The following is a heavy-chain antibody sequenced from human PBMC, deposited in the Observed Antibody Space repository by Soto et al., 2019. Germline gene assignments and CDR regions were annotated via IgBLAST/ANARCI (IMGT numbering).Heavy chain of an antibody. V-gene: IGHV1-46*01. CDR1: GYTFTKYY. D-gene: IGHD3-10*01. CDR3: ARGTYYYGSGSYSTKILLDY. CDR2: INPSGGST. Sequence: ASVKVSCKASGYTFTKYYIHWVRQAPGQGLEWMGIINPSGGSTKYAQKFQGRVTMTRDTSTSTVYMEVSSLRSEDTAVYYCARGTYYYGSGSYSTKILLDYWGQGALVTVSS. J-gene: IGHJ4*02.